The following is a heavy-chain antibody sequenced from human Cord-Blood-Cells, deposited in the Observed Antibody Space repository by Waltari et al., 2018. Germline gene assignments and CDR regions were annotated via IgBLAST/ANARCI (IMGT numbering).Heavy chain of an antibody. D-gene: IGHD2-2*01. CDR1: GYTFTSYA. CDR3: ARVGTYCSSTSCYYWFDP. CDR2: MNPNSGNT. J-gene: IGHJ5*02. Sequence: QVQLVQSGAEVKKPGASVKVSRKASGYTFTSYAINWVRQATRQGLEWMGWMNPNSGNTGYAQKFQGRVTMTRNTSISTAYMELSSLRSEDTAVYYCARVGTYCSSTSCYYWFDPWGQGTLVTVSS. V-gene: IGHV1-8*01.